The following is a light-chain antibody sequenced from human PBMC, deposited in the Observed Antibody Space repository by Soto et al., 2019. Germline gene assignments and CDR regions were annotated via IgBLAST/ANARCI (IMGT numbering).Light chain of an antibody. Sequence: QSVLTQPRSVSGSPGQSVTISCTGTSSDVGGYNYVSWYQQHPGKAPKLMIYDVSKRPSGVPDRFSGSKSGNTASLTISGLQAEDEADYYCYSYAGFYYVFGAGTKVTVL. CDR3: YSYAGFYYV. V-gene: IGLV2-11*01. CDR2: DVS. J-gene: IGLJ1*01. CDR1: SSDVGGYNY.